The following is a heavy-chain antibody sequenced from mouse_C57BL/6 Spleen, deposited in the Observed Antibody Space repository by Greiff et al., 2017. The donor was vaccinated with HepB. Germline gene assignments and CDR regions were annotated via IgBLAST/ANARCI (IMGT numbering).Heavy chain of an antibody. J-gene: IGHJ2*01. D-gene: IGHD3-2*02. Sequence: VQLQQSGAELVRPGTSVKLSCKASGYTFTSYWMHWVKQRPGQGLEWIGVIDPSDSYTNYNQKFKGKATLTVDPSSSTAYMQLSSLTSEDSAVYYCAKAQAFDYWGQGTTLTGSS. V-gene: IGHV1-59*01. CDR1: GYTFTSYW. CDR3: AKAQAFDY. CDR2: IDPSDSYT.